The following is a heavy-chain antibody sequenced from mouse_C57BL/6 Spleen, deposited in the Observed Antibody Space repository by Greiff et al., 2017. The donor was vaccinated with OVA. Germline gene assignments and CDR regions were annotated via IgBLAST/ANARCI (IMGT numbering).Heavy chain of an antibody. Sequence: EVQLQQSGPELVKPGASVKMSCKASGYTFTDYNMHWVKQSHGKSLEWIGYINPNNGGTSYNQKFKGKATLTVNKSSSTAYMELRSLTSEDSAVYYCARYDDYEGWFAYWGQGTLVTVSA. D-gene: IGHD2-4*01. CDR1: GYTFTDYN. J-gene: IGHJ3*01. CDR3: ARYDDYEGWFAY. CDR2: INPNNGGT. V-gene: IGHV1-22*01.